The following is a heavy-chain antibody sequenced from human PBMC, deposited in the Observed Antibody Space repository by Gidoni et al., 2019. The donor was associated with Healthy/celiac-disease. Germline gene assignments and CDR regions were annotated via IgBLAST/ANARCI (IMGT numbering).Heavy chain of an antibody. D-gene: IGHD4-17*01. CDR3: TRITYGDYVGDY. V-gene: IGHV3-49*02. Sequence: ASGGTTAYAASVKGRFTISRDDSTSIAYLHMHSLKTEATAVYYCTRITYGDYVGDYWGQGTLVTVSS. J-gene: IGHJ4*02. CDR2: ASGGTT.